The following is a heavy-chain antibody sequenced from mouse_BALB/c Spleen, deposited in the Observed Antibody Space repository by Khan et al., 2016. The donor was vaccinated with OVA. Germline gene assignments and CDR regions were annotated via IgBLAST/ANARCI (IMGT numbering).Heavy chain of an antibody. J-gene: IGHJ3*01. V-gene: IGHV1-7*01. CDR2: INPSTGYT. Sequence: QVQLQQSGAELAKPGASVKMSCKASGYTFTTYWMHWVKQRPGQGLDWIGYINPSTGYTEYTQKFKDKATLTAKKSSSTAYMQLNSLTSEDSAVYYCARRGVYGIFAYWGQGTLVTVSA. D-gene: IGHD2-1*01. CDR3: ARRGVYGIFAY. CDR1: GYTFTTYW.